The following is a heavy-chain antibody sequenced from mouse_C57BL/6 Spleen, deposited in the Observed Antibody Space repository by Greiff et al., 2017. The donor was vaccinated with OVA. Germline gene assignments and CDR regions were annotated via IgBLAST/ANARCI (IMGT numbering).Heavy chain of an antibody. J-gene: IGHJ3*01. Sequence: VMLVESGPGLVQPSQSLSITCTVSGFSLTSYGVHWVRQSPGKGLEWLGVIWSGGSTDYNAAFISRLSISKDNSKSQVFFKMNSLQADDTAIYYCARNSDYDEENWFAYWGQGTLVTVSA. CDR3: ARNSDYDEENWFAY. V-gene: IGHV2-2*01. CDR2: IWSGGST. D-gene: IGHD2-4*01. CDR1: GFSLTSYG.